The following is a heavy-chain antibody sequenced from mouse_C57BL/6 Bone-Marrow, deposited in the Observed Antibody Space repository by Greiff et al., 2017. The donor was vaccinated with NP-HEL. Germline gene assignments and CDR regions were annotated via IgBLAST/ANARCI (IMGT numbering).Heavy chain of an antibody. D-gene: IGHD2-1*01. CDR2: IYPGSGST. Sequence: VQLQQPGAELVKPGASVKMSCKASGYTFTSYWITWVKQRPGQGLEWIGDIYPGSGSTNYNEKFKSKVTLTVDTSPSTAYMQLSSLTSEDSAVYYCARWELISHNYAMDYWGQGTSVTVSS. V-gene: IGHV1-55*01. CDR3: ARWELISHNYAMDY. J-gene: IGHJ4*01. CDR1: GYTFTSYW.